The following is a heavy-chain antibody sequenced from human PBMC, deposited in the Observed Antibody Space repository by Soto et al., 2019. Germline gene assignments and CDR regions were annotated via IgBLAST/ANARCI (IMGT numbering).Heavy chain of an antibody. CDR3: AREGGTTMIVGYYGMDV. CDR1: GGSISSGDYY. Sequence: QVQLQESGPGLVKPSQTLSLTCTVSGGSISSGDYYWSWIRQPPGKGLEWIGYIYYSGSTYYNPSLKSRVTISVDTSKNQFSLKLSSVTAADTAVYYCAREGGTTMIVGYYGMDVWGQGTTVTVSS. V-gene: IGHV4-30-4*01. D-gene: IGHD3-22*01. J-gene: IGHJ6*02. CDR2: IYYSGST.